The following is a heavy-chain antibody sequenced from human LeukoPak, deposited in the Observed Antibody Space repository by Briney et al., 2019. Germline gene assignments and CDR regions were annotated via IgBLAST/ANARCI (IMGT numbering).Heavy chain of an antibody. V-gene: IGHV3-33*01. CDR3: ARDTPKSSEDYYYYGMDV. Sequence: PGGSLRLSCAASGFTFSNYGMHWVRQAPGKGLEWVTLIWYDGSNKYYADSVKGRFTISRDNSKNTLYLQMNSLGAEDTAVYHCARDTPKSSEDYYYYGMDVWGQGTTVTVSS. CDR1: GFTFSNYG. CDR2: IWYDGSNK. J-gene: IGHJ6*02.